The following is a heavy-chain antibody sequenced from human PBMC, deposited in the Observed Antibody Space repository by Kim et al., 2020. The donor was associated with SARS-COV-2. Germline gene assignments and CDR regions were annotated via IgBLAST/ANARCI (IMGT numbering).Heavy chain of an antibody. D-gene: IGHD1-7*01. V-gene: IGHV4-30-2*04. CDR3: ARTLPGDITGTGGFDI. Sequence: LKSQVTLAVDTSKSQFSLKLCSVTAADTAVYYCARTLPGDITGTGGFDIWGQGTMVTVSS. J-gene: IGHJ3*02.